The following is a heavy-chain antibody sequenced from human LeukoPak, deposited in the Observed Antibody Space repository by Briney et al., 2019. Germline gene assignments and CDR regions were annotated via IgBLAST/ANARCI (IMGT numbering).Heavy chain of an antibody. Sequence: PGGSLRLSCAASGFTFSSYSMNWVRQAPGKGLEWVSSISSSSSYIYYADSVKGRFTISRDNAKNSLYLQMNSLRAEDTAVYYCARGLEYYYDSSGPGYGMDVWGQGTTVTVSS. CDR1: GFTFSSYS. V-gene: IGHV3-21*04. D-gene: IGHD3-22*01. J-gene: IGHJ6*02. CDR3: ARGLEYYYDSSGPGYGMDV. CDR2: ISSSSSYI.